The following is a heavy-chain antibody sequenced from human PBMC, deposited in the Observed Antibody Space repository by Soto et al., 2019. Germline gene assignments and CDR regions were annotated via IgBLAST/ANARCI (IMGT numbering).Heavy chain of an antibody. J-gene: IGHJ4*02. CDR3: ARGQSDYGDASNYFDY. CDR2: IIPIFGTA. D-gene: IGHD4-17*01. Sequence: ASVKVSCKASGGTFSSYAISWVRQAPGQGLEWMGGIIPIFGTANYAQKFQGRVTITADESTSTAYMELSSLRSEDTAVYYCARGQSDYGDASNYFDYWGQGTLVTVSS. V-gene: IGHV1-69*13. CDR1: GGTFSSYA.